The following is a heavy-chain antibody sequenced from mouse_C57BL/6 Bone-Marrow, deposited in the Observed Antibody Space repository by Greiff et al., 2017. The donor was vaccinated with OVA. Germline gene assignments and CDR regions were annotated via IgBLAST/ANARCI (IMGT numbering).Heavy chain of an antibody. J-gene: IGHJ2*01. CDR3: ARAAKNTVVADY. CDR2: IDPNSGGT. V-gene: IGHV1-72*01. CDR1: GYTFTSYW. Sequence: QVQLQPSWAELVKPGASVKLSCKASGYTFTSYWMHWVKQRPGRGLEWIGRIDPNSGGTKYNEKFKSKATLTVDKPSSPAYMQLSSLTSEDSAVYYCARAAKNTVVADYWGKGTTLTVSS. D-gene: IGHD1-1*01.